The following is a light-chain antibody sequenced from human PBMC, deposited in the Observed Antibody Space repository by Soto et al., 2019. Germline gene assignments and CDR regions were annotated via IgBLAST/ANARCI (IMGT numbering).Light chain of an antibody. Sequence: SVLTPPPAVSGAPGQRVTISCTGSSSDIGAGYEVHWYQKLPGTAPKLVIYGNKNRPLGVPDRLYGSKSGTSVSLAITGLQAEDKADSYCNSYDNGLTAAMFAGSPQPTVL. CDR3: NSYDNGLTAAM. J-gene: IGLJ3*02. CDR2: GNK. CDR1: SSDIGAGYE. V-gene: IGLV1-40*01.